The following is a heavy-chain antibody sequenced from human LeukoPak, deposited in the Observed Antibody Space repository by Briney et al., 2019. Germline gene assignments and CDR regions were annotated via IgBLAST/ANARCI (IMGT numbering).Heavy chain of an antibody. CDR2: IYYSGST. Sequence: SETLSLTCTVSGGSISSYYWGWIRQPPGKGLEWIGSIYYSGSTYYNPSLKSRVTISVDTSKNQFSLKLSSVTAADTAVYYCARADYYDSSGYYFDYWGQGTLVTVSS. CDR1: GGSISSYY. J-gene: IGHJ4*02. V-gene: IGHV4-39*07. CDR3: ARADYYDSSGYYFDY. D-gene: IGHD3-22*01.